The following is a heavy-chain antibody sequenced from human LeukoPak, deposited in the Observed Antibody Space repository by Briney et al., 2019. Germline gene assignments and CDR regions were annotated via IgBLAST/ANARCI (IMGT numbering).Heavy chain of an antibody. V-gene: IGHV3-64*02. CDR3: AKAAFYYYMDV. Sequence: PGGSLRLSCAASGFTFSGYSMYWVRQAPGKGLEYVSAISSDGGSTYYADSVKGRFTISGDNSKNTLYLQLDSLRAEDMAVYYCAKAAFYYYMDVWGKGTTVTVSS. D-gene: IGHD6-25*01. J-gene: IGHJ6*03. CDR1: GFTFSGYS. CDR2: ISSDGGST.